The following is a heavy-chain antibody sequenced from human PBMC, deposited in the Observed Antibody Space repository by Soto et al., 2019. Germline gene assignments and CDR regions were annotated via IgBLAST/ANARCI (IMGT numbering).Heavy chain of an antibody. CDR3: AREGLPRPRWVFDY. V-gene: IGHV3-66*01. CDR1: GFTVSSNY. Sequence: GGSLRLSCAVSGFTVSSNYMNWVRQAPGKGLEWVSFIYSGGNTYYADSVKGRFTISRDNSKNTLFLQMDSLRPEDMAVYYCAREGLPRPRWVFDYWGQGTLVTVSS. J-gene: IGHJ4*02. CDR2: IYSGGNT. D-gene: IGHD6-13*01.